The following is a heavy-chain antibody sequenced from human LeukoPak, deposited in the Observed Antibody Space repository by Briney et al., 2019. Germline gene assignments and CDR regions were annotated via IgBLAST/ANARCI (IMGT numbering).Heavy chain of an antibody. Sequence: GGSLRLSCAASGFTFSDYYMSWIRQAPGKGLEWVSYISSSGSTIYYADSVNGRFTISRDNAKNSLYLQMNSLRAEDTAVYYCARDGYPDSSGYYYHYWGQGTLVTVSS. V-gene: IGHV3-11*01. J-gene: IGHJ4*02. CDR1: GFTFSDYY. CDR2: ISSSGSTI. D-gene: IGHD3-22*01. CDR3: ARDGYPDSSGYYYHY.